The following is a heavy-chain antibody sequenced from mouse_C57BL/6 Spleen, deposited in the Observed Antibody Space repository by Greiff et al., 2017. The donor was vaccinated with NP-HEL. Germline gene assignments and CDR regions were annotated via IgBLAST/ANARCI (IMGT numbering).Heavy chain of an antibody. Sequence: EVKLVESGGGLVKPGGSLKLSCAASGFTFSDYGMHWVRQAPEKGLEWVAYISSGSSTIYYADTVKGRFTISSDKAKNTLFLQMTSLRSEDTAMYYCARGGPRVFDYWGQGTTLTVSS. V-gene: IGHV5-17*01. D-gene: IGHD1-1*02. J-gene: IGHJ2*01. CDR2: ISSGSSTI. CDR1: GFTFSDYG. CDR3: ARGGPRVFDY.